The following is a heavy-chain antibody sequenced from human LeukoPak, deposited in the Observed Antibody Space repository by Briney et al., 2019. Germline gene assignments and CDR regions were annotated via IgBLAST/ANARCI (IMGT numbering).Heavy chain of an antibody. J-gene: IGHJ4*02. CDR3: ARDLATTWIQLWSMGY. D-gene: IGHD5-18*01. Sequence: GGSLRLSCAASGFTFSSYAMHWVRQAPGKGPEWVAVISYDGSNKYYADSVKGRFTSSRDNSKNTLYLQMNSLRAEDTAVYYCARDLATTWIQLWSMGYWGQGTLVTVSS. CDR1: GFTFSSYA. CDR2: ISYDGSNK. V-gene: IGHV3-30*04.